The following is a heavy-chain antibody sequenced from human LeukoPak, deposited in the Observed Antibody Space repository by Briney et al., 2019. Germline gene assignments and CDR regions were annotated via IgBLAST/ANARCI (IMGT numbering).Heavy chain of an antibody. J-gene: IGHJ4*02. CDR2: IIPIFGTA. CDR3: ARGYSYGSPFDY. D-gene: IGHD5-18*01. CDR1: GGTFSSYA. V-gene: IGHV1-69*13. Sequence: ASVKVSCKASGGTFSSYAISWVRQAPGQGLEWMGGIIPIFGTANYAQKFQGRVTITADESTSTAYMELSSLRSEDTAVYYCARGYSYGSPFDYWGQETLVTVSS.